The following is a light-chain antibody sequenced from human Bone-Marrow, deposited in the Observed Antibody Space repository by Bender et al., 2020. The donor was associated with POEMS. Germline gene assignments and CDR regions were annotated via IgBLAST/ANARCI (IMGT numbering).Light chain of an antibody. V-gene: IGLV2-14*02. CDR2: EGS. CDR3: SSYTSRSILVFGS. Sequence: QSALTQPASVSGSPGQSITISCTGTSRDVGMFNLVSWYQQYPGKAPKFIIYEGSKRPSGVSNRFSGSKSGNTASLTISELQAEDETNYYSSSYTSRSILVFGSFGGGTRLTVL. CDR1: SRDVGMFNL. J-gene: IGLJ2*01.